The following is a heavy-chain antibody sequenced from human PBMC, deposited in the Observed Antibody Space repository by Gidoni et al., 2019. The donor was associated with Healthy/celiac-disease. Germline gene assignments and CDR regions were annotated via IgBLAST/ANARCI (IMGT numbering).Heavy chain of an antibody. CDR2: INHSGST. D-gene: IGHD6-6*01. CDR3: ARGYSRAARHPGY. J-gene: IGHJ4*02. V-gene: IGHV4-34*01. CDR1: GGSFSGYY. Sequence: QVQLQQWGAGLLKPSETLSLTCAVYGGSFSGYYWSWIRQPPGKGLEWIGEINHSGSTNYNPSLKSRVTISVDTSKNQFSLKLSSVTAADTAVYYCARGYSRAARHPGYWGQGTLVTVSS.